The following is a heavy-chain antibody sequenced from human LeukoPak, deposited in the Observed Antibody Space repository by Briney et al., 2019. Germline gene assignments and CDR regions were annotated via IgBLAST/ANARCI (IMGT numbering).Heavy chain of an antibody. Sequence: GGSLRLSXTASGFTFNNYSIHWVRQAPGKGLEWLSAISGSGGSTYYADSVKGRFTISRDNSKNTLYLQMNSLRAEDTAVYYCAIDRGYCSSTSCLNWFDPWGQGTLVTVSS. CDR3: AIDRGYCSSTSCLNWFDP. J-gene: IGHJ5*02. V-gene: IGHV3-23*01. CDR1: GFTFNNYS. D-gene: IGHD2-2*01. CDR2: ISGSGGST.